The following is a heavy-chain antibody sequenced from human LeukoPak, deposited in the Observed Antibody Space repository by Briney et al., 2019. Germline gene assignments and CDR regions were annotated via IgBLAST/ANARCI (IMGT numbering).Heavy chain of an antibody. J-gene: IGHJ4*02. V-gene: IGHV1-2*02. Sequence: ASVKVSCKASGYTFTGYYMHWVRQAPGQGLEWMGWINPNSGGTNYAQEFQGRVTMTRDTSISTAYMELSRLRSDDTAVYYCARAPPPYYYDSSGYHDYWGQGTLVTVSS. CDR1: GYTFTGYY. CDR3: ARAPPPYYYDSSGYHDY. CDR2: INPNSGGT. D-gene: IGHD3-22*01.